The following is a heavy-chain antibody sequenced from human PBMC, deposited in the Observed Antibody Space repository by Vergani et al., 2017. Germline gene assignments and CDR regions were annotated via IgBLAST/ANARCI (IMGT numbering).Heavy chain of an antibody. CDR3: ARERVVVAAKGNNWFDP. CDR2: IYHSGST. V-gene: IGHV4-38-2*02. Sequence: QVQLQESGPGLVKPSETLSLTCTVSGYSISSGHYWGWIRQPPGKGLEWIGSIYHSGSTYYNPSLKSRVTISVDTSKNQFSLKLSSVTAADTAVYYCARERVVVAAKGNNWFDPWGQGTLVTVSS. CDR1: GYSISSGHY. D-gene: IGHD2-15*01. J-gene: IGHJ5*02.